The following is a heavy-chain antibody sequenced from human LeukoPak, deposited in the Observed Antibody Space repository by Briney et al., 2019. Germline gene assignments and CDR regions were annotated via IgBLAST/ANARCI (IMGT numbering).Heavy chain of an antibody. CDR1: GGSISSYY. V-gene: IGHV4-59*12. J-gene: IGHJ3*02. Sequence: PSETLSLTCTVSGGSISSYYWSWIRQPPGKGLEWIGYIYYSGSTNYNPSLKSRVTISVDRSKNQFSLKLSSVTAADTAVYYCARDHGGYDAFDIWGQGTMVTVSS. CDR3: ARDHGGYDAFDI. D-gene: IGHD6-13*01. CDR2: IYYSGST.